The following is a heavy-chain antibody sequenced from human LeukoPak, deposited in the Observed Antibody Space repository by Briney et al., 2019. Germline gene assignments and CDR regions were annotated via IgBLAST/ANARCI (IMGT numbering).Heavy chain of an antibody. Sequence: PSETLSLTCTVSGGSISSSSYYWGWIRQPPGKGLEWIGSIYHSGSTYYNPSLKSRVTVSVDTSKNQFSLKLSSVTAADTAVYYCARARRSSSSNYYYYMDVWGKGTTVTVSS. V-gene: IGHV4-39*07. CDR2: IYHSGST. CDR3: ARARRSSSSNYYYYMDV. CDR1: GGSISSSSYY. J-gene: IGHJ6*03. D-gene: IGHD6-6*01.